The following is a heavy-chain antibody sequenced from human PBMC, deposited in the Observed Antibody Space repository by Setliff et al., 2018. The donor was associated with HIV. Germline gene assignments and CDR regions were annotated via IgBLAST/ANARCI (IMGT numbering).Heavy chain of an antibody. J-gene: IGHJ4*02. CDR1: GFPFRNAW. CDR3: VTEYDSRGYQLLDY. CDR2: IESKTDGGTT. D-gene: IGHD3-22*01. Sequence: LRLSCAASGFPFRNAWVNWVRQAPGKGLEWVGRIESKTDGGTTDYAAPVKGRFTISRDDSKNTLYLQMNSLNTEDTAVYYCVTEYDSRGYQLLDYWGQGTLVTVSS. V-gene: IGHV3-15*04.